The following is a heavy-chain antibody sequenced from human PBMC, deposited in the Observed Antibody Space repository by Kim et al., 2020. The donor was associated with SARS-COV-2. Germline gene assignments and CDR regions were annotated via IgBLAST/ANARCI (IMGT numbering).Heavy chain of an antibody. CDR1: GGSISSYY. D-gene: IGHD2-2*01. V-gene: IGHV4-59*01. Sequence: SQTLSLTCTVSGGSISSYYWSWIRQPPVKGLEWIGYIYYSGSTNYNPSLKSRVTISVDTSKNQFSLKLSSVTAADTAVYYCARMDCSSTSCYADHYYGMD. J-gene: IGHJ6*01. CDR3: ARMDCSSTSCYADHYYGMD. CDR2: IYYSGST.